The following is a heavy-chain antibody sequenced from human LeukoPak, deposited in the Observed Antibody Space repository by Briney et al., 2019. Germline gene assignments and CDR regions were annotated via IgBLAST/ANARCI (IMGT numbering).Heavy chain of an antibody. Sequence: SETLSLTCTVSGGSISSYYWSWIRQPPGKGLEWIGYIYYSGSTNYNPSLKSRVTISVDTSKNQFSLKLSSVTAADTAVYYCAREIRAPYYDFWSGYLSDYHYYGMDVWGQGTTVTVSS. CDR2: IYYSGST. CDR1: GGSISSYY. J-gene: IGHJ6*02. V-gene: IGHV4-59*01. D-gene: IGHD3-3*01. CDR3: AREIRAPYYDFWSGYLSDYHYYGMDV.